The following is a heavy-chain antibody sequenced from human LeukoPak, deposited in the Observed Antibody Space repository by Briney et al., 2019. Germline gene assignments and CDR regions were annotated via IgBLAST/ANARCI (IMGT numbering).Heavy chain of an antibody. CDR2: ISSNGGST. Sequence: GGSLRLSCAASGFTFSSYAMHWVRQAPGKGLEYVSAISSNGGSTYYANSVKGGFTISRDNSKNTLYLQMGSLRAEDMAVYYCARGRLVNYYFDYWGQGTLVTVSS. CDR3: ARGRLVNYYFDY. J-gene: IGHJ4*02. D-gene: IGHD3-9*01. V-gene: IGHV3-64*01. CDR1: GFTFSSYA.